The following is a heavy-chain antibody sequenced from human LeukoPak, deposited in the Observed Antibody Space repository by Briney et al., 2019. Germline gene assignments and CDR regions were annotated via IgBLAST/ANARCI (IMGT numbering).Heavy chain of an antibody. CDR1: GYTFTSYG. V-gene: IGHV1-18*01. CDR3: ARDYSSGWPNFDY. Sequence: ASVKVSCKASGYTFTSYGISWVRQAPGQGLEWMGWISTYNGNTNYAQKVQGRVTMTTDTSTSTAYMELRSLRSDDTAVCYCARDYSSGWPNFDYWGQGTLVTVSS. J-gene: IGHJ4*02. CDR2: ISTYNGNT. D-gene: IGHD6-19*01.